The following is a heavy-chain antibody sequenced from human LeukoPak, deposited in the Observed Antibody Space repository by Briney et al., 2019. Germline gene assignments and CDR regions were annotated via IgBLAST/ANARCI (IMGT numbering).Heavy chain of an antibody. CDR3: ALDPYYYDSQLYWFDP. D-gene: IGHD3-22*01. CDR1: GGTFSSYA. J-gene: IGHJ5*02. Sequence: SVKVSCKGSGGTFSSYAISWVRQAPGQGLEWMGGIIPIFGTANYAQKFQGRVTITADESTSTAYMELSSLRSEDTAVYYCALDPYYYDSQLYWFDPWGQGTLVTVSS. V-gene: IGHV1-69*01. CDR2: IIPIFGTA.